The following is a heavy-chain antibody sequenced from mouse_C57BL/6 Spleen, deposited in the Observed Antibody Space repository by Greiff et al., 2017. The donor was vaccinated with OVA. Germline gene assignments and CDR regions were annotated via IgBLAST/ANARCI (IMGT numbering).Heavy chain of an antibody. V-gene: IGHV1-39*01. CDR3: ASPDYGSRLNWYFDV. Sequence: VHVKQSGPELVKPGASVKISCKASGYSFTDYNMNWVKQSNGKSLERIGVINPNYGTTSYNQKFKGKATLTVDQSSSTAYMQLNSLTSEDSAVYYCASPDYGSRLNWYFDVWGTGTTVTVSS. J-gene: IGHJ1*03. CDR2: INPNYGTT. CDR1: GYSFTDYN. D-gene: IGHD1-1*01.